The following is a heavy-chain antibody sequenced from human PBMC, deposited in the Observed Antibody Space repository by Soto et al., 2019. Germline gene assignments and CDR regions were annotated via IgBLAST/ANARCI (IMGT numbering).Heavy chain of an antibody. Sequence: QVQLVQSGAEVKKPGSSVKVSCKASGGTFSSYAISWVRQAPGQGLEWMGGIIPIFGTADYAQKFQGRVTITADESTSTAFMELSSLRSEDTAVYYCALHYGSGSNYYYYGMDVWGQGTTVTVSS. J-gene: IGHJ6*02. CDR2: IIPIFGTA. V-gene: IGHV1-69*12. D-gene: IGHD3-10*01. CDR1: GGTFSSYA. CDR3: ALHYGSGSNYYYYGMDV.